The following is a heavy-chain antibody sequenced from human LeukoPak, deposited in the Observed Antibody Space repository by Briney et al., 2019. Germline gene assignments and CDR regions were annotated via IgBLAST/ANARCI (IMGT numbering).Heavy chain of an antibody. CDR3: ARGLDGSGTYYEVWFDP. CDR1: GFTVTSNY. J-gene: IGHJ5*02. D-gene: IGHD3-10*01. CDR2: IYSGGST. V-gene: IGHV3-66*01. Sequence: GGSLRLSCAASGFTVTSNYMSWVRQAPGKGLEWVSVIYSGGSTYYADSVKGRFTISRDNSKNTLYLQMNSLRAEDTAVYYCARGLDGSGTYYEVWFDPWGQGTLVTVSS.